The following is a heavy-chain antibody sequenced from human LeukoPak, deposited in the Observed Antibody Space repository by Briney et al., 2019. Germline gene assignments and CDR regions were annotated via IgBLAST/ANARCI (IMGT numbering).Heavy chain of an antibody. CDR2: INPNCGGT. J-gene: IGHJ4*02. CDR1: GYTFTGYY. Sequence: GASVKVTCKASGYTFTGYYMHWVRQAPGQGLEWMGWINPNCGGTNYAQKFQGRVTMTRDTSISTAYMELSRLRSDDTAVYYCARDRQGYYYDSSGYYYDYWGQGTLVTVSS. V-gene: IGHV1-2*02. D-gene: IGHD3-22*01. CDR3: ARDRQGYYYDSSGYYYDY.